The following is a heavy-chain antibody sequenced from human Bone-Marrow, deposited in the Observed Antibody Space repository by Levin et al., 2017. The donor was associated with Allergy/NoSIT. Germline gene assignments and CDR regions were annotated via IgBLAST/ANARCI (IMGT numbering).Heavy chain of an antibody. CDR2: ITSSSSYI. J-gene: IGHJ5*02. CDR3: ARGLEYSGLP. CDR1: GFTFSIYS. Sequence: PGGSLRLSCAASGFTFSIYSMNWVRQAPGKGLNWVSSITSSSSYIYYADSVKGRFTITRDNAKNSLYLQMSSLRIEDTAVYYCARGLEYSGLPWGQGTLVTVSS. V-gene: IGHV3-21*01. D-gene: IGHD5-12*01.